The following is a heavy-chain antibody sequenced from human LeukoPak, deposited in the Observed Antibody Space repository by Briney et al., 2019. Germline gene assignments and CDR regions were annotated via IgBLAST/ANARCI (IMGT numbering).Heavy chain of an antibody. V-gene: IGHV4-59*01. CDR3: AGRSGPGFDY. Sequence: SETLSLTCAVYGGSFSGYYWSWIRQPPGKGLEWIGYIYYSGSTNYNPSLKSRVTISVDTSKNQFSLKLSSVTAADTAVYYCAGRSGPGFDYWGQGTLVTVSS. D-gene: IGHD5-12*01. CDR1: GGSFSGYY. CDR2: IYYSGST. J-gene: IGHJ4*02.